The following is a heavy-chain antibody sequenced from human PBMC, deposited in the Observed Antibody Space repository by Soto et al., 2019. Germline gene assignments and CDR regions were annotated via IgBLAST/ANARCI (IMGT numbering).Heavy chain of an antibody. CDR3: ARGGGVYYFDY. V-gene: IGHV4-59*01. Sequence: PSETLSLTGTVSGGSISSYYWSWICQPPGKGLEWIGYIYYSGITDYNPSLKSRVTISVGTSKSQFSLKLSSVTAADTAVYYCARGGGVYYFDYWGQGTLVTVSS. J-gene: IGHJ4*02. CDR1: GGSISSYY. D-gene: IGHD2-8*02. CDR2: IYYSGIT.